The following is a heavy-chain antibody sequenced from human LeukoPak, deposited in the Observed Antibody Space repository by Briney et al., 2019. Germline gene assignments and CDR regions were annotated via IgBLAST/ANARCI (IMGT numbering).Heavy chain of an antibody. Sequence: PSETLSLTCTVSGGSIISHSYYWGWIREPPGKGLEWIGSVYYDGTSYSNPSLKTRVGVFVDTSRDQFSLDLDFVTAADTALYYCVRHISTNTGYFDSCGQGTLVSVSS. J-gene: IGHJ4*03. CDR2: VYYDGTS. CDR3: VRHISTNTGYFDS. D-gene: IGHD5-24*01. CDR1: GGSIISHSYY. V-gene: IGHV4-39*01.